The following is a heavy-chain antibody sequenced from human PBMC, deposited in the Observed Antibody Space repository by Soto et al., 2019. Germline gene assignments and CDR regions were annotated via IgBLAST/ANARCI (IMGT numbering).Heavy chain of an antibody. D-gene: IGHD2-15*01. J-gene: IGHJ6*02. CDR3: ASHVTGVLVLGASPPGGDNYGWDV. V-gene: IGHV1-69*02. CDR2: IIPILDIP. CDR1: GGTFSRYT. Sequence: QVQLVQSGAEVKKPGSSVKVSCKASGGTFSRYTISWVRQAPGQGLEWMGRIIPILDIPNYAQNFQGRVTITADKSTRPAYMELSSLRSDDTAVYYCASHVTGVLVLGASPPGGDNYGWDVWGQGTTVTVSS.